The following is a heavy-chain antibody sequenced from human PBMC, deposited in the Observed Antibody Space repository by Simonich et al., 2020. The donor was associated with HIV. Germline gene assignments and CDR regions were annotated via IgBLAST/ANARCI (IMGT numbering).Heavy chain of an antibody. D-gene: IGHD4-17*01. CDR3: TSDYGDY. CDR2: IKSKTDGGTT. V-gene: IGHV3-15*01. CDR1: GFTFSNTW. J-gene: IGHJ4*02. Sequence: EVQLVESGGGLVKPGGSLRLSCAASGFTFSNTWMSWVRQAPGRGLEWVGRIKSKTDGGTTDYAAPVKGRFTISRDDSKDTLFLQMNSLKTEDTAVYYCTSDYGDYWGQGTLVTVSS.